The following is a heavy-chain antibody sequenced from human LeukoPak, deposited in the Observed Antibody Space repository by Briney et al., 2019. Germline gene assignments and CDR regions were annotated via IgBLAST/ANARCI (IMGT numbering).Heavy chain of an antibody. CDR3: AREQDIVVVPAFDY. J-gene: IGHJ4*02. D-gene: IGHD2-2*01. V-gene: IGHV3-20*04. CDR1: GFTFDDYG. CDR2: INWNGGST. Sequence: GGSLRLSCAASGFTFDDYGMSWVRQAPGKGLEWVSGINWNGGSTGYAVSVKGRFTIPRDNAKNSLYLQMNSLRAEDTALYYCAREQDIVVVPAFDYWGQGTLVTVSS.